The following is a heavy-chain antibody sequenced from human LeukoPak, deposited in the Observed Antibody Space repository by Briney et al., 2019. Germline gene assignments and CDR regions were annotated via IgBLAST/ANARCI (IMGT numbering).Heavy chain of an antibody. CDR2: IIPIFGTA. D-gene: IGHD2-2*01. CDR1: RGTFSSYA. J-gene: IGHJ4*02. CDR3: ASGYCSSTSCPHDY. V-gene: IGHV1-69*05. Sequence: SVKVSCKASRGTFSSYAISWVRQAPGQGLEWMGGIIPIFGTANYAQKFQGRVTITTDESTSTAYMELSSLRSEDTAVYYCASGYCSSTSCPHDYWGQGTLVTVSS.